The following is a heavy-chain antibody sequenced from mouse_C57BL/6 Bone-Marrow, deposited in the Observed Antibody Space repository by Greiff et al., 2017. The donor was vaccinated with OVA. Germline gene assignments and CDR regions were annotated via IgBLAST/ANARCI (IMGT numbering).Heavy chain of an antibody. CDR3: AYYGNYPAY. D-gene: IGHD2-1*01. J-gene: IGHJ2*01. CDR2: IYPRSGNT. CDR1: GYTFTSYG. Sequence: QVQLQQSGAELARPGASVKLSCKASGYTFTSYGISWVKQRTGQGLEWIGKIYPRSGNTYYNEKFKGKATLTADKSSSTAYMELRSLTSEDSAVYFGAYYGNYPAYWGQGTTLTVSS. V-gene: IGHV1-81*01.